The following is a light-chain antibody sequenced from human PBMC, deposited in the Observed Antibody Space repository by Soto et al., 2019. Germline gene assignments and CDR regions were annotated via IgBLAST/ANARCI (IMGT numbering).Light chain of an antibody. J-gene: IGLJ2*01. V-gene: IGLV2-11*01. Sequence: QSVLTQPRSVSGSPGQSVTISCSGTSSDVGGYNYVSWYQQHPGKAPKLMIYDVSKRPSGVPDRFSGSKSGNTASLTISGLQVEDEADYYCSSYAGTYTVVFGGGTQLTVL. CDR2: DVS. CDR3: SSYAGTYTVV. CDR1: SSDVGGYNY.